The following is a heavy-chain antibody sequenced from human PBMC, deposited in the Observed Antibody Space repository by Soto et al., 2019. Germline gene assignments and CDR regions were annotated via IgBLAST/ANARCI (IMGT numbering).Heavy chain of an antibody. Sequence: SETLSLTCAVSGGSISSSFRWNWVRQSPGQGLEWIGRIYRGGSTSFNPSLESRVAMSVDTSKNHFSLNLSSVTAADMAVYYCAREGSYSAYNFAHGIQLWSFDFWGQGALVTVSS. D-gene: IGHD5-12*01. CDR3: AREGSYSAYNFAHGIQLWSFDF. CDR1: GGSISSSFR. J-gene: IGHJ4*02. V-gene: IGHV4-4*02. CDR2: IYRGGST.